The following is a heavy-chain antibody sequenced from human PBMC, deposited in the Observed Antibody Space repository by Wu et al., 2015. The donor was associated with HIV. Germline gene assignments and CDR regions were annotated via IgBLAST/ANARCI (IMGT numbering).Heavy chain of an antibody. CDR1: GYTFSNYD. CDR2: MNPASGNT. D-gene: IGHD3-10*01. J-gene: IGHJ6*02. Sequence: QVQLVQSGAEVKKPGASVKVACKASGYTFSNYDIHWVRQATGQGLEWMGWMNPASGNTGYTQNFQGRVTMTWNTSVSTGYMELSSLRSEDTAVYYCGRRGSWGDRTTIIRGGVDVWGQGTTVSVSS. V-gene: IGHV1-8*02. CDR3: GRRGSWGDRTTIIRGGVDV.